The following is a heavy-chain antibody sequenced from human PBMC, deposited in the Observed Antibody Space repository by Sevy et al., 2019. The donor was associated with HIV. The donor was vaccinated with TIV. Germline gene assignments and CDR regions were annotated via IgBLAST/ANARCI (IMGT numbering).Heavy chain of an antibody. CDR3: ARRGYDSSGYYNAFDI. D-gene: IGHD3-22*01. CDR1: DGYISIYH. V-gene: IGHV4-59*01. CDR2: IYDSGST. Sequence: SETLSLTCTVSDGYISIYHWSWIRQPPGKGLEWIGVIYDSGSTNYNPSLKSRVTISVDTSKNQFSLKVSSVTAADTAVYFCARRGYDSSGYYNAFDIWGQGTMVTVSS. J-gene: IGHJ3*02.